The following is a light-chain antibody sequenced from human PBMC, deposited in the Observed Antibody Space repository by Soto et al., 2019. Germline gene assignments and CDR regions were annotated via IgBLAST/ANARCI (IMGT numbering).Light chain of an antibody. CDR2: KAS. J-gene: IGKJ1*01. CDR1: QSISSW. CDR3: QQYNRYLT. V-gene: IGKV1-5*03. Sequence: DIQMTQSPSTLSTSLGDRVTITCRASQSISSWLAWYQQKPGKAPKLLIYKASSLESGVPSRFSGSGYGTEFTLTISSLQPDDFATYYCQQYNRYLTFGQGTRVEIK.